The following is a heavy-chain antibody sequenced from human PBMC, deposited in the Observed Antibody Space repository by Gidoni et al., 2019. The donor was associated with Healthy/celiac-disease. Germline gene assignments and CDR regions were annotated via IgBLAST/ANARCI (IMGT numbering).Heavy chain of an antibody. CDR1: GFTFDDYA. J-gene: IGHJ4*02. D-gene: IGHD3-22*01. V-gene: IGHV3-9*01. Sequence: EVQLVESGGGLVQPGRSLRLSCAASGFTFDDYAMHWVRQAPGKGLEWVSGISWNSGSIGYADSVKGRFTISRDNAKNSLYLQMNSLRAEDTALYYCAKGNPHYYDSSGPLDYWGQGTLVTVSS. CDR2: ISWNSGSI. CDR3: AKGNPHYYDSSGPLDY.